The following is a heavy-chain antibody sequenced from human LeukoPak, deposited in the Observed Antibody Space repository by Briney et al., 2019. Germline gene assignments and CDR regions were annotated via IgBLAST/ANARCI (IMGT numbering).Heavy chain of an antibody. Sequence: ESLKISCKGSGYRFTSYWIGWVRQMPGKGLEWMGIIYPGDSDTRYSPSFQGQVTISADKSISTAYLQSSRLKASDTAMYYCASSSSRNLDFDYWGQGTLVTVSS. CDR2: IYPGDSDT. CDR1: GYRFTSYW. V-gene: IGHV5-51*01. CDR3: ASSSSRNLDFDY. D-gene: IGHD6-13*01. J-gene: IGHJ4*02.